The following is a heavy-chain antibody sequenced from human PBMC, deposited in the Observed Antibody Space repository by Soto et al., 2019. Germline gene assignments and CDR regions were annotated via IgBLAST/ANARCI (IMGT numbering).Heavy chain of an antibody. CDR2: IYYSGST. CDR1: GGSISSYY. J-gene: IGHJ4*02. CDR3: ARDSVYYGSGSYYNAFDY. D-gene: IGHD3-10*01. Sequence: PSVTLCVTWSVAGGSISSYYWSWIRKTPGKGLEWIGYIYYSGSTNYNPSLKSRVTMSIDTSKNQFSLKLSSVTAADTAVYYCARDSVYYGSGSYYNAFDYWGQGTLVTVSS. V-gene: IGHV4-59*01.